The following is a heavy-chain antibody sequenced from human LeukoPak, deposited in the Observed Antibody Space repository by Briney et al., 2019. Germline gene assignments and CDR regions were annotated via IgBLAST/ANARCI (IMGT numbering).Heavy chain of an antibody. CDR2: IYDSGSA. V-gene: IGHV4-59*11. CDR1: GVSINSHY. Sequence: SETLSLTCTVSGVSINSHYWSWIRQPPGKGLEWIGFIYDSGSANYKSSLKSRVTMTVDTSKNQVSLKLNSVTAADTAVYYCARVLQNYYHMDVWGKGTTVTVSS. CDR3: ARVLQNYYHMDV. J-gene: IGHJ6*03. D-gene: IGHD3-3*01.